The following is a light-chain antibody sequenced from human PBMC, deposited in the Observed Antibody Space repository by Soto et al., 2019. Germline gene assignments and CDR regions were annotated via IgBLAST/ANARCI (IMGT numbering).Light chain of an antibody. CDR2: WAS. CDR3: QHYYSTPYT. CDR1: QSVLYSSNNKNY. V-gene: IGKV4-1*01. Sequence: DIVMTQSPDSLAVPLGERATINCKSSQSVLYSSNNKNYLAWYQQKPGQPPRLLISWASTRESGVPDRFSGSGSGTDFTLTISSLQAEDVAVYYCQHYYSTPYTFGQGTKLEIK. J-gene: IGKJ2*01.